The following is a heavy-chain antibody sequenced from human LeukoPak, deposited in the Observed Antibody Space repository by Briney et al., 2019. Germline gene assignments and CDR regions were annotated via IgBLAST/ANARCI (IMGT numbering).Heavy chain of an antibody. D-gene: IGHD5-24*01. J-gene: IGHJ4*02. CDR2: ISGSGGST. CDR3: ANKGMATMGFGY. CDR1: GFTFSSYG. V-gene: IGHV3-23*01. Sequence: GGTLRLSCAASGFTFSSYGMSWVRQAPGKGLEWVSAISGSGGSTYYADSVKGRFTISRDNSKNTLYLQMNSLRAEDTAVYYCANKGMATMGFGYWGQGTLVTVSS.